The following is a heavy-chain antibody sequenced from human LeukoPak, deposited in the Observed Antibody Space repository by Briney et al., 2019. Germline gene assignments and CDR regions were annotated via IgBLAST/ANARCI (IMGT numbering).Heavy chain of an antibody. Sequence: ALVKVSCKASGYTFTSYGISWVRQAPGQGLEWMGWISAYNGNTNYAQKLQGRVTMTTDTSTSTAYMELRSLRSDDTAVYYCAIVTGYSSSWYPTYYYYYGMDVWGQGTTVTVSS. CDR2: ISAYNGNT. CDR1: GYTFTSYG. D-gene: IGHD6-13*01. V-gene: IGHV1-18*01. CDR3: AIVTGYSSSWYPTYYYYYGMDV. J-gene: IGHJ6*02.